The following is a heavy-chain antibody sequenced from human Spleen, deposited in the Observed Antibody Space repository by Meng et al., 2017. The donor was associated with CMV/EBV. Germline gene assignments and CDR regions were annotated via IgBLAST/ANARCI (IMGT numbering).Heavy chain of an antibody. CDR2: ISSSSSYM. CDR3: ARDAPVAGTSGAFDI. V-gene: IGHV3-21*06. J-gene: IGHJ3*02. CDR1: GFTFSRYS. D-gene: IGHD6-19*01. Sequence: GGSLRLSCAASGFTFSRYSMNWVRQAPGKGLEWVSSISSSSSYMYYIDSVKGRFTISRDNAKNILFLEMNSLRDEDTAVYYCARDAPVAGTSGAFDIWGQGTMVTVSS.